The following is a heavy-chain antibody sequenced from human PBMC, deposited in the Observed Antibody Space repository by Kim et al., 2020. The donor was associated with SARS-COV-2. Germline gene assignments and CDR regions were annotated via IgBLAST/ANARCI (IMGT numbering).Heavy chain of an antibody. CDR3: ARAGIFGGVGEFEF. Sequence: SETLSLTCTVSGDSFSRYYWSWIRQAPGKRLEWIGYVFDSGSTNHNPSLKSRATISVDTSKNQPSLNLSSVTAGDTAVYYCARAGIFGGVGEFEFWGQGTRVSVSS. CDR1: GDSFSRYY. D-gene: IGHD3-3*02. J-gene: IGHJ4*02. CDR2: VFDSGST. V-gene: IGHV4-59*13.